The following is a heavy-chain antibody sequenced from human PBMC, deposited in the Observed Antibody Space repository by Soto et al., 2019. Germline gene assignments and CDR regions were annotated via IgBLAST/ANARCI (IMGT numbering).Heavy chain of an antibody. CDR3: ARAGIAAQIDY. J-gene: IGHJ4*02. CDR2: IYYSGST. Sequence: QVQLQGSGPGLVKPSETLSLTCTVSGGSISSYYWSWIRQPPGKGLEWIGYIYYSGSTNYNPSLKSRVTISVDTSKNQFSLKLSSVTAADTAVYYCARAGIAAQIDYWGQGTLVTVSS. D-gene: IGHD6-6*01. CDR1: GGSISSYY. V-gene: IGHV4-59*01.